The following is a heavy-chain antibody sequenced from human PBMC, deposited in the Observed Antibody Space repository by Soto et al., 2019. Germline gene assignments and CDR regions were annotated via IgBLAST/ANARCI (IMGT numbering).Heavy chain of an antibody. J-gene: IGHJ4*02. V-gene: IGHV4-61*01. Sequence: SETLSLTCTVSGGSVSSGSYYWSGIRQPPGKGLEWIGYIYYSGSTNYNPSLKSRVTISVDTSKNQFSLKLSSVTAADTAVYYCARSLDYYDSSGYFSFDYWGQGTLVTVSS. CDR1: GGSVSSGSYY. CDR2: IYYSGST. CDR3: ARSLDYYDSSGYFSFDY. D-gene: IGHD3-22*01.